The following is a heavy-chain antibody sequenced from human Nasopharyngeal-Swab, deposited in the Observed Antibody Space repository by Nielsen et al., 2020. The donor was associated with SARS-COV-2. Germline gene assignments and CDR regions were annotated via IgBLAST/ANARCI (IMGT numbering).Heavy chain of an antibody. CDR2: IKQDGGEK. J-gene: IGHJ6*03. CDR3: ARATIVATIFGYYYYYYMDV. D-gene: IGHD5-12*01. Sequence: GGSLRLSCAASGFTFSSYWMSWVRQAPGKGLEWVANIKQDGGEKYYVDSVKGRFTISRDNAKNSLYLQMNSLRAEDTAVYYCARATIVATIFGYYYYYYMDVWGKGTTVTVSS. V-gene: IGHV3-7*01. CDR1: GFTFSSYW.